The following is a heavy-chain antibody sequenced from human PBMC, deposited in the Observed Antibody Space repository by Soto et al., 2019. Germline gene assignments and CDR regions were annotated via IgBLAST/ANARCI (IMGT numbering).Heavy chain of an antibody. CDR2: ISGSGGST. D-gene: IGHD5-12*01. V-gene: IGHV3-23*01. Sequence: GGSLRLSCAASGFTFSSYAMSWVRQAPGKGLEWVSAISGSGGSTYYADSVKGRFTISRDNSKNTLYLQMNSLRAEDTAVYYCAKDPHIVATTPYYYYGMDVRGQGTTVTVSS. J-gene: IGHJ6*02. CDR1: GFTFSSYA. CDR3: AKDPHIVATTPYYYYGMDV.